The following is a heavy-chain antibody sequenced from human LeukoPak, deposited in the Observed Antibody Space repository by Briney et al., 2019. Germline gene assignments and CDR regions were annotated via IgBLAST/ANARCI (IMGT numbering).Heavy chain of an antibody. CDR2: INQDGGTT. J-gene: IGHJ6*03. CDR1: GFTFSSLW. CDR3: TKDRQGPNQYHMDV. Sequence: GGSLRLSCAASGFTFSSLWMSWVRQAPGRGQEWVANINQDGGTTYYVASVKGRFTISRDSAKNSLSLQMSSLRAEDTAVYYCTKDRQGPNQYHMDVWGKGNTVTVSS. V-gene: IGHV3-7*01.